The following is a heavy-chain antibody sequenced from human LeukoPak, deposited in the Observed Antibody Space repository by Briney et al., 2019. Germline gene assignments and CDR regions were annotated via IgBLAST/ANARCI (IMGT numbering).Heavy chain of an antibody. D-gene: IGHD2-15*01. J-gene: IGHJ4*02. V-gene: IGHV1-2*02. Sequence: GASVKVSCKASGYTFTSYGISWVRQAPGQGLEWMGWINPNSGGTKYAQKFQGRVTMTSDASISIAYMELSSLRSDDTAVYYCASRPDQHLLYYFDYWGQGALVTVSS. CDR1: GYTFTSYG. CDR2: INPNSGGT. CDR3: ASRPDQHLLYYFDY.